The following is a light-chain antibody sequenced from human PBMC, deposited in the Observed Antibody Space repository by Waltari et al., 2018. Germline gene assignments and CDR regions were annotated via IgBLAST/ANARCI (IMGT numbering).Light chain of an antibody. CDR3: QRHNSGIT. CDR2: KVS. J-gene: IGKJ5*01. V-gene: IGKV1-5*03. CDR1: QSISNW. Sequence: DIQMTQAPFTLSASVGDRVTITCRASQSISNWLAWYQQKPGKAPKLLIYKVSNLESGVPSRFSGSGSGTEYTLTISSRKPDEFATYYCQRHNSGITFGQGTRLESK.